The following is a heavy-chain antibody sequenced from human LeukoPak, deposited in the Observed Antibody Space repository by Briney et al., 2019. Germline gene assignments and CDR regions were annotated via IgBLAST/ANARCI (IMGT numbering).Heavy chain of an antibody. J-gene: IGHJ4*02. CDR2: ISSSSSYI. CDR3: ARDQPDFWSALDY. CDR1: GFTFSSYS. Sequence: GGSLRLSCAASGFTFSSYSMNWVRQAPGKGLEWVSSISSSSSYIYYADSVKGRSTISRDNAKNSLYLQMNSLRAEDTAVYYCARDQPDFWSALDYWGQGTLVTVSS. D-gene: IGHD3-3*01. V-gene: IGHV3-21*01.